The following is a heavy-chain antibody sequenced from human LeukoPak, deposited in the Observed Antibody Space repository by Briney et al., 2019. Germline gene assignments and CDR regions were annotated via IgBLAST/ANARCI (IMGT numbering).Heavy chain of an antibody. CDR2: INHSGIT. CDR3: ARGPDHAKVGY. CDR1: GGSVSDYY. V-gene: IGHV4-34*01. D-gene: IGHD1-14*01. Sequence: TSETLSLTCAVDGGSVSDYYWTWIRQPPGKGLEWIGEINHSGITDYNPSLKSRVTMSIDTSKNQFSLKLSSVTAADTAVYYCARGPDHAKVGYWGQETLVTVSS. J-gene: IGHJ4*02.